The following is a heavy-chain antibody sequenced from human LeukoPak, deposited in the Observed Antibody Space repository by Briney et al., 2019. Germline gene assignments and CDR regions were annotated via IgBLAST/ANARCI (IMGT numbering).Heavy chain of an antibody. CDR2: ISAYNGDT. CDR3: ARDPSNTSGRYAYFDY. Sequence: ASVKVSCKASGFTFTRYGISWVRQAPGQGLEWMGWISAYNGDTNYAQKFQGRVTMTTDTSTSTAYLELRSLRFDDTSVYYCARDPSNTSGRYAYFDYWGQGTLVTVSS. V-gene: IGHV1-18*01. J-gene: IGHJ4*02. D-gene: IGHD6-19*01. CDR1: GFTFTRYG.